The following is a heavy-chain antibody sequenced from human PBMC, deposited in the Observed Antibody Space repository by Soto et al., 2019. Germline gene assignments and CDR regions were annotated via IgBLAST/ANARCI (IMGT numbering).Heavy chain of an antibody. CDR1: GFTFSNAW. V-gene: IGHV3-15*01. D-gene: IGHD3-3*01. CDR3: TTDPRAYYDFWSGPRHDAFDL. J-gene: IGHJ3*01. Sequence: GGSLRLSCAASGFTFSNAWMSWVRQAPGKGLEWVGRIKSKTDGGTTDYAAPGKGRFTISRDDSKNTLHLQMNSLKTEDTAVYYCTTDPRAYYDFWSGPRHDAFDLWGQGTMVTVSS. CDR2: IKSKTDGGTT.